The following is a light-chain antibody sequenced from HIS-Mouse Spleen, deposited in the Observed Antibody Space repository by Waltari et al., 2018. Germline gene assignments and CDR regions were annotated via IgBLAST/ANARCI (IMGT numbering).Light chain of an antibody. Sequence: QSALTQPASVSGSPGQSITISCTGTSRDVGSYNLVSWYQQHPGKAPKLMIYEGSKRPSGVSNRFSGSKSGNTASLTISGLQAEDEADYYCCSYAGSSTWVVGGGTKLTVL. CDR2: EGS. CDR3: CSYAGSSTWV. V-gene: IGLV2-23*01. J-gene: IGLJ3*02. CDR1: SRDVGSYNL.